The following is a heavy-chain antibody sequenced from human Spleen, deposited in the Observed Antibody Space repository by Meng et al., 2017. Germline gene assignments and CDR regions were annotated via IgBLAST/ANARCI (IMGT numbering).Heavy chain of an antibody. D-gene: IGHD3-10*01. CDR3: AKYSYGLGDYFDY. V-gene: IGHV3-33*06. CDR2: IWYDGSIK. CDR1: GFTFHTYG. Sequence: GESLKISCVGSGFTFHTYGIHWVRQAPGKGLEWVAVIWYDGSIKDYADSVKGRFTISRDNSKNTLYLEMSSLRAEDTALYYCAKYSYGLGDYFDYWGQGALVTVSS. J-gene: IGHJ4*02.